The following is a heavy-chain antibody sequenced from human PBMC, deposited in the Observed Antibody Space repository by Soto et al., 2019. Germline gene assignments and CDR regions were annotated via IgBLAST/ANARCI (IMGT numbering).Heavy chain of an antibody. V-gene: IGHV1-58*01. D-gene: IGHD2-21*02. Sequence: SVKVSCKASGFTFTSCAVQWGRQARGQRLEWIGWIVVGSGNTNYAQKFQERVTITRDMSTSTAYMELSSLRSEDTAVYYCATVVTATGFDYWGQGTLVTVSA. CDR2: IVVGSGNT. CDR3: ATVVTATGFDY. CDR1: GFTFTSCA. J-gene: IGHJ4*02.